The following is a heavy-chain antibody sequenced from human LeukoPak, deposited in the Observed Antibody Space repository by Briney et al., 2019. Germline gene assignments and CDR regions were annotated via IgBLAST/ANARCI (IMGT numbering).Heavy chain of an antibody. V-gene: IGHV4-59*01. CDR3: ARGETRNYFDY. Sequence: SETLSLTCTVSGGSISSYYWSWVRQPPWKGLEWIGYIYYSGSSNYNPSLKSRVTISVDTSKNQFSLKLSSVTAADTAVYYCARGETRNYFDYWGQGTLVTVS. CDR1: GGSISSYY. J-gene: IGHJ4*02. CDR2: IYYSGSS.